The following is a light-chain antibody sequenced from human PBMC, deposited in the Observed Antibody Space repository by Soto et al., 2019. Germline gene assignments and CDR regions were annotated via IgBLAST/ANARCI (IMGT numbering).Light chain of an antibody. Sequence: QSALTQPASVSGSPGQSITISCTGSSGDVAAYDHVSWYQQHPGKAPKLMMYGVSTRPSGVSTRFSGSKSGSTASLTISGLQAEDEADYYCSAYSRGSTLLLFGGGTQLTVL. CDR1: SGDVAAYDH. CDR3: SAYSRGSTLLL. V-gene: IGLV2-14*03. J-gene: IGLJ7*01. CDR2: GVS.